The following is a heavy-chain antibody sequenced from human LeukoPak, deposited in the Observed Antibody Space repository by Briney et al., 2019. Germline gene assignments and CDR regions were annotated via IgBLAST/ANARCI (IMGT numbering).Heavy chain of an antibody. CDR3: ARGAIQLWFDY. D-gene: IGHD5-18*01. V-gene: IGHV3-48*03. J-gene: IGHJ4*02. Sequence: GGSLRLSCAASGLTFSSYEMNWVRQAPGKGLEWVSYISSSGSTIYYADSVKGRFTISRDNAKNSLYLQMNSLRAEDTAVYYCARGAIQLWFDYWGQGTLVTVSS. CDR2: ISSSGSTI. CDR1: GLTFSSYE.